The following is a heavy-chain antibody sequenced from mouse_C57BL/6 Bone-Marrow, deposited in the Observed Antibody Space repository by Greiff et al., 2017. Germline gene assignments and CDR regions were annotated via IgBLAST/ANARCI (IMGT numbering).Heavy chain of an antibody. CDR3: GAVPFDY. CDR2: IDPSDSYT. V-gene: IGHV1-50*01. CDR1: GYTFTSYW. Sequence: QVQLQQPGAELVKPGASVKLSCKASGYTFTSYWMQWVKQRPGQGLEWIGEIDPSDSYTNYNQKFKGKATLTVDTSSRTAYMQLSSLTSEDSAVYYCGAVPFDYWGQGTTLTVSS. J-gene: IGHJ2*01.